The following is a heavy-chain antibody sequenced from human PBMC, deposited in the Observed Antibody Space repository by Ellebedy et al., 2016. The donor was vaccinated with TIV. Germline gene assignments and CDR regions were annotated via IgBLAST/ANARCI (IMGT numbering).Heavy chain of an antibody. CDR3: ARDRYCSGTTICPTYDAFDF. J-gene: IGHJ3*01. Sequence: SLKGRFTISRDNAKKSLYLQMNSLRAEDTAVYYCARDRYCSGTTICPTYDAFDFWGQGTMVTVSS. V-gene: IGHV3-48*03. D-gene: IGHD2/OR15-2a*01.